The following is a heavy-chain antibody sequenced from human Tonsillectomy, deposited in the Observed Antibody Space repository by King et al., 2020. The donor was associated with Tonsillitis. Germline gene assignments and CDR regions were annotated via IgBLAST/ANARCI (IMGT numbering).Heavy chain of an antibody. CDR1: GGTFSNYA. Sequence: FQLVQSGVEVKKPGSSVKVSCKASGGTFSNYAINWVRQAPGQGLEWMGRIIPILGIANYAQKFQGRVTITADKSTSTAYMELSSLRSEDTAVYYCAREGPGIAAAGTFDYWGQGTLVTVSS. CDR2: IIPILGIA. D-gene: IGHD6-13*01. J-gene: IGHJ4*02. V-gene: IGHV1-69*04. CDR3: AREGPGIAAAGTFDY.